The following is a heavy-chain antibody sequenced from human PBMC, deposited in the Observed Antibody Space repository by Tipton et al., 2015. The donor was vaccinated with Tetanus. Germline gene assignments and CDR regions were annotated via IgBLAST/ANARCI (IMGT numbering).Heavy chain of an antibody. V-gene: IGHV1-2*02. CDR3: ARDRGDYIYYGMDV. CDR1: GGTFSSKA. Sequence: QVQLVQSGAEVKKPGSSVKVSCKASGGTFSSKAISWVRQAPGQGLEWMGWIDPNSGGTVYAQKFQGRVTMTRDTSISTAYMELRSLRSDDTAVYYCARDRGDYIYYGMDVWGPGTTVTVS. CDR2: IDPNSGGT. D-gene: IGHD3-22*01. J-gene: IGHJ6*02.